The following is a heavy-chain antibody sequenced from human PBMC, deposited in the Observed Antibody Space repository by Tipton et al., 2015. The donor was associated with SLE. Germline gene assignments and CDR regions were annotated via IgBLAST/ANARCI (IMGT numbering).Heavy chain of an antibody. Sequence: SLRLSCAASGFTFSDYYMSWIRQAPGKGLEWVSVIYSYGSTNYADSVKGRFTISKDNSKNTLYLQVNSLRAEDTAVYYCARDGPAAKGDYFDYWGQGTLVTVSS. V-gene: IGHV3-66*03. CDR1: GFTFSDYY. J-gene: IGHJ4*02. CDR3: ARDGPAAKGDYFDY. CDR2: IYSYGST. D-gene: IGHD2-2*01.